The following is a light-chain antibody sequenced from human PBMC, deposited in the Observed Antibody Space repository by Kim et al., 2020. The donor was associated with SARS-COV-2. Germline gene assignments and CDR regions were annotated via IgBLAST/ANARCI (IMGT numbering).Light chain of an antibody. J-gene: IGLJ2*01. CDR2: RDS. CDR1: NIGNKN. Sequence: SYELTQPLSVSVALGQTARITCGGNNIGNKNVHWYQQKPGQAPVLVIYRDSNRPSGIPERFSGSNSGNTATLTISRAQAGDESDYYCHVWDTSAVIFGGGTQLTVL. CDR3: HVWDTSAVI. V-gene: IGLV3-9*01.